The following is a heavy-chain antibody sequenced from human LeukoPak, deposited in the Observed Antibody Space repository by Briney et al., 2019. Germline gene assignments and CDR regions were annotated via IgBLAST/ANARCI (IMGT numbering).Heavy chain of an antibody. CDR1: GYTFTGYY. CDR3: ASAMTTVVRAFDI. CDR2: INPNSGGT. V-gene: IGHV1-2*04. Sequence: ASVKVSCKASGYTFTGYYMHWVRQAPGQGLEWMGWINPNSGGTNYAQKFQGWVTMTRDTSTSTVYMELSSLRSEDTAVYYCASAMTTVVRAFDIWGQGTMVTVSS. J-gene: IGHJ3*02. D-gene: IGHD4-23*01.